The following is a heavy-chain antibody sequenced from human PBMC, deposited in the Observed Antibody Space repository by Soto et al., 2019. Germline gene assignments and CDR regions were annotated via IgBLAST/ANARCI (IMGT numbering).Heavy chain of an antibody. D-gene: IGHD1-26*01. J-gene: IGHJ3*02. Sequence: SETLSLTCSVSGGSISSGTYYWGWIRQPPEKGLEWIASIYYSGSSYYNPSLKSRVTISVDTSKNQFSLRLRSVTAADTAVYYCARQDDSGGYYVAFDNWGQGTKVTVPS. CDR3: ARQDDSGGYYVAFDN. CDR2: IYYSGSS. V-gene: IGHV4-39*01. CDR1: GGSISSGTYY.